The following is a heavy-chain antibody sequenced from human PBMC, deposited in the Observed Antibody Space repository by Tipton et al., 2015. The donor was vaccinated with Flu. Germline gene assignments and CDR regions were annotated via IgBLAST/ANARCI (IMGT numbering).Heavy chain of an antibody. CDR3: ARQDSLAWSS. CDR2: IFAGDSDV. V-gene: IGHV5-51*01. CDR1: GYTFSNYW. Sequence: QLVQSGAEVKKPGESLKISCKGSGYTFSNYWIGWVRQMPGKGLEWMGIIFAGDSDVRYSPSFQGQVTISVDRSISTAFLHWSSLKASDSGIYYCARQDSLAWSSWGQGTLVTVSS. D-gene: IGHD2-15*01. J-gene: IGHJ5*02.